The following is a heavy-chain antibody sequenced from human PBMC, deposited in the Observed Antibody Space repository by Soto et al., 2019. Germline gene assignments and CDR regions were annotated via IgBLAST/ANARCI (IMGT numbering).Heavy chain of an antibody. CDR1: GFTFSSYE. J-gene: IGHJ6*02. CDR2: ISSSGSTI. Sequence: EVQLVESGGGLVQPGGSLRLSCAASGFTFSSYEMNWVRQAPGKGLEWVSYISSSGSTIYYADSVKGRFTISRDNAKNSRYLQMNSLRAEDTAIYYCARDRNSYGLDVWGQGTTVTVSS. V-gene: IGHV3-48*03. CDR3: ARDRNSYGLDV.